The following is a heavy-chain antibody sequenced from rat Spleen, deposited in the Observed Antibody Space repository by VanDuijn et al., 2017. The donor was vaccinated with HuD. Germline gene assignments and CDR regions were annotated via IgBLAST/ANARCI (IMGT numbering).Heavy chain of an antibody. D-gene: IGHD1-2*01. V-gene: IGHV2-45*01. J-gene: IGHJ2*01. CDR1: GFSLTSYN. Sequence: QVQLKESGPGLVQPSETLSLTCTVSGFSLTSYNVHWVRQPPGKGLEWMGIMWSGGSTDYNSALKSRLSISRDTSKNQLFLEMSSLQTDDTAIYFCTRGDYSGYSWFAYWGQGVKVTVSS. CDR3: TRGDYSGYSWFAY. CDR2: MWSGGST.